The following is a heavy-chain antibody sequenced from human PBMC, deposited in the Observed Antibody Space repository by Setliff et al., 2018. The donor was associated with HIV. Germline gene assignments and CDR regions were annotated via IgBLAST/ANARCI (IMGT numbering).Heavy chain of an antibody. CDR2: ISPYNGNT. CDR1: GYTFATYG. D-gene: IGHD6-19*01. J-gene: IGHJ6*03. Sequence: ASVKVSCKASGYTFATYGISWVRQAPGQGLEWMGWISPYNGNTNYAQKVQGRVTMTTETSTSTAYMELRSLRSDDTALYYCARVRNHLAVSPWYSYMDVWGKGTTVTVS. V-gene: IGHV1-18*01. CDR3: ARVRNHLAVSPWYSYMDV.